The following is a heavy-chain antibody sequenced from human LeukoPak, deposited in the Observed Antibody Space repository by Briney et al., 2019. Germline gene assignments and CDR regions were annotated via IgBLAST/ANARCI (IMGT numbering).Heavy chain of an antibody. CDR1: GFTFSSYC. CDR3: ARSRIPAAGDY. D-gene: IGHD6-13*01. CDR2: ISSSSSYI. Sequence: GGSLRLSCAASGFTFSSYCMNWVRQAPGKGLEWVSAISSSSSYIYYADSVKGRFTISRGNAKNSLYLQMNNLRAEDTAVYYCARSRIPAAGDYWGQGTLVTVSP. J-gene: IGHJ4*02. V-gene: IGHV3-21*01.